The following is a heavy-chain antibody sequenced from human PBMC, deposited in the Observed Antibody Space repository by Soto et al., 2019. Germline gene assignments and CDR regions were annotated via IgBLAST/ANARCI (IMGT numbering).Heavy chain of an antibody. CDR1: GYSFTKYW. Sequence: PGESLKISCKGSGYSFTKYWISWVRQMPGKGLEGMGRIDPSDSYINYSPSFQGHVTISADKSINTAYLQWSSLRASDTAIYYCAKYIPRGPPTGYYYYGIDVWGQGTTVTVSS. V-gene: IGHV5-10-1*01. J-gene: IGHJ6*02. CDR3: AKYIPRGPPTGYYYYGIDV. D-gene: IGHD4-4*01. CDR2: IDPSDSYI.